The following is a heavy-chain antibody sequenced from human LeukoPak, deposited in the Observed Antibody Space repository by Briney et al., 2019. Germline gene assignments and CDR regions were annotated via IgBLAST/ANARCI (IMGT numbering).Heavy chain of an antibody. CDR2: INHSGST. CDR1: GGSFRGYY. J-gene: IGHJ4*02. V-gene: IGHV4-34*01. Sequence: PSETLSLTCAVYGGSFRGYYWSWIRQPPGKGLEWMGEINHSGSTNYNPSLESRVTISVDTSKNQFSLKLSSVTAADTAVYYCARSSGGSGSYLFDYWGQGTLVTVSS. CDR3: ARSSGGSGSYLFDY. D-gene: IGHD1-26*01.